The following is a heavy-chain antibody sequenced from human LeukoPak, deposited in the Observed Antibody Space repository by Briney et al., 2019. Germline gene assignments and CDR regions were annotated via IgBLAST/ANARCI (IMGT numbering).Heavy chain of an antibody. CDR2: ISHSGST. CDR3: ARTSIYYDSSGYRS. D-gene: IGHD3-22*01. J-gene: IGHJ5*02. V-gene: IGHV4-30-4*08. CDR1: GGSISSGDYY. Sequence: SQTLSLTCTVSGGSISSGDYYWSWIRQPPGKGLEWIGEISHSGSTNYNPSLKSRVTISVDTSKNQFSLKLSSVTAADTAVYYCARTSIYYDSSGYRSWGQGTLVTVSS.